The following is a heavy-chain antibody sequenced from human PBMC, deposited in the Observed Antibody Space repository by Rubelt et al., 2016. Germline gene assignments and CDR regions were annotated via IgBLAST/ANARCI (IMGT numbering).Heavy chain of an antibody. V-gene: IGHV1-69*04. CDR1: GGTFSSYA. D-gene: IGHD3-10*01. Sequence: QVQLVQSGAEVKKPGSSVKVSCKASGGTFSSYAISWVRQAPGHGLEWMGRIIPILGIANYAQKFQGRGTITAEKSTSTAYMELSSLRSEDTAVYYCARGVEYYYGSGTNWFDPWGQGTLVTVSS. J-gene: IGHJ5*02. CDR3: ARGVEYYYGSGTNWFDP. CDR2: IIPILGIA.